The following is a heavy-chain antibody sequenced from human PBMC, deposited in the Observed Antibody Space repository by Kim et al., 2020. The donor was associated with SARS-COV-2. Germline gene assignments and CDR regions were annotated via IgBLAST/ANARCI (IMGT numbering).Heavy chain of an antibody. V-gene: IGHV4-4*02. Sequence: SETLSLTCAVSGGSISSSNWWTWVRQPPGTGLEWIGEIYHSGSTNYNPSLKSRVTISVDKSKNQFSLKLSSVTAADTAVYYCAREETNDFWSDYYYYYYGMDVWGQGTTVTVSS. D-gene: IGHD3-3*01. J-gene: IGHJ6*02. CDR3: AREETNDFWSDYYYYYYGMDV. CDR2: IYHSGST. CDR1: GGSISSSNW.